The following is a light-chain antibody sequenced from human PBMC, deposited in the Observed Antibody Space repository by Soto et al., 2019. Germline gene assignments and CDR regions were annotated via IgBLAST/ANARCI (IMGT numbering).Light chain of an antibody. V-gene: IGKV3-20*01. CDR3: QQYGSSPT. CDR1: QSISRSD. CDR2: ATS. Sequence: EIVLTQSQGTGSLSRGESATLSCRASQSISRSDLAWYQHRPGQSPRLLIYATSSRATGIPDRFTGGGAGTGFTLTISRLEPEDSAVYYCQQYGSSPTFGQGTKVDI. J-gene: IGKJ1*01.